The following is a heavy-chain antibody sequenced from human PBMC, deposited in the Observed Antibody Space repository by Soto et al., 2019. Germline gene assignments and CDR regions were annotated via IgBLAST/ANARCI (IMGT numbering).Heavy chain of an antibody. CDR2: IIPILGIA. Sequence: SVKVSCKASGGTFSSYTISWVRQAPGQGLEWMGRIIPILGIANYAQRFQGRVTITADKSTSTAYMELSSLRSEDTAVYYCARSQTELLPISVEGYYGMDVWGQGTTVTVSS. D-gene: IGHD1-26*01. CDR1: GGTFSSYT. J-gene: IGHJ6*02. CDR3: ARSQTELLPISVEGYYGMDV. V-gene: IGHV1-69*02.